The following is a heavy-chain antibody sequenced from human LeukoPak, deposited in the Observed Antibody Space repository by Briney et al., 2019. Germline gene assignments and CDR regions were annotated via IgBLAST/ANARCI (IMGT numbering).Heavy chain of an antibody. D-gene: IGHD5-12*01. CDR2: IKSKTDGGTT. CDR3: TTSLSGYDFLFDY. V-gene: IGHV3-15*01. CDR1: GFTFSNAW. J-gene: IGHJ4*02. Sequence: PGGSLRLSCAASGFTFSNAWMSWVRQAPGKGLEWVGHIKSKTDGGTTDYAAPVKDRFTFSRDDSKNTLYLQMNNLQAEDTAVYYCTTSLSGYDFLFDYWGQGTLVTVSS.